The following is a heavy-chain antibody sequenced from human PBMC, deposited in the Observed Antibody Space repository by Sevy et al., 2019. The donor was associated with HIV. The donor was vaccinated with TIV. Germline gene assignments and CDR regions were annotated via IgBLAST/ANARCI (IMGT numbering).Heavy chain of an antibody. CDR1: GGSISSYC. CDR3: AGAAIDTGDFEY. Sequence: SETLSLTCTVSGGSISSYCWSWIRQPSGKGLEWIGRIYTSGNTHYNPSLKSRVTMSVDTSKNQFSLNLSYVTAADTAVYYCAGAAIDTGDFEYWGQGTLVTVSS. V-gene: IGHV4-4*07. CDR2: IYTSGNT. D-gene: IGHD6-13*01. J-gene: IGHJ4*02.